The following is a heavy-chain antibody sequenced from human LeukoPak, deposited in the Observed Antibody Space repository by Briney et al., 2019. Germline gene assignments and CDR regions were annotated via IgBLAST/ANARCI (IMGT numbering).Heavy chain of an antibody. CDR2: MNPNSGNT. CDR1: EYTFTSYD. Sequence: ASVKVSCKASEYTFTSYDINWVRQATGQGLEWMGWMNPNSGNTGYAQKFQGRVTMTRNTSISTAYMELSSLRSEDTAVYYCARGRTVVRGVNELGYWGQGTLVTVSS. D-gene: IGHD3-10*01. CDR3: ARGRTVVRGVNELGY. J-gene: IGHJ4*02. V-gene: IGHV1-8*01.